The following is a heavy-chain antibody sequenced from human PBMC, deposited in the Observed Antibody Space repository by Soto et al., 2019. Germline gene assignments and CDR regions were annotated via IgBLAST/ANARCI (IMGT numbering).Heavy chain of an antibody. CDR1: RFTFSSYS. Sequence: QVQLVESGGGVVQPGRSLRLSCAASRFTFSSYSIHWVRQAPGKGLEWVAVISYDGSNKYYADSVKGRFTISRDNSKNTLYLQMDSLRAEDSAVYYCAKASSSWDGYYYYGMDVWGPGTTVTVSS. J-gene: IGHJ6*02. V-gene: IGHV3-30*18. D-gene: IGHD6-13*01. CDR3: AKASSSWDGYYYYGMDV. CDR2: ISYDGSNK.